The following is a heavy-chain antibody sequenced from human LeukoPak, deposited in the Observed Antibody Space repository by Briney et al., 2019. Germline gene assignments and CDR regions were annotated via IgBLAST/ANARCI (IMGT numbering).Heavy chain of an antibody. Sequence: SQTLSLTCTVSGGSISSGDYYWGWIRQPPGKGLEWIGTINYSGRTYYNPSLKSRVTISVDTSKNQFSLNLSSVTAADTAVYYCARGDVYYYGSGSYFPPIVDYWGQGTLVTVSS. J-gene: IGHJ4*02. V-gene: IGHV4-39*07. D-gene: IGHD3-10*01. CDR1: GGSISSGDYY. CDR3: ARGDVYYYGSGSYFPPIVDY. CDR2: INYSGRT.